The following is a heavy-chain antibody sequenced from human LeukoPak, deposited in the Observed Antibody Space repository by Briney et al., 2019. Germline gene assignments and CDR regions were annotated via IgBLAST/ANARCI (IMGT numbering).Heavy chain of an antibody. CDR1: GFTFSSYG. CDR3: ARHQPKDIVVVPAASYGYYYYMDV. CDR2: IRYDGSNK. J-gene: IGHJ6*03. V-gene: IGHV3-30*02. Sequence: PGGSLSLSCAASGFTFSSYGMHWVRQAPGKGLEWVAFIRYDGSNKYYADSVKGRFTISRDNSKNTLYLQMNSLRAEDTAVYYCARHQPKDIVVVPAASYGYYYYMDVWGKGTTVTVSS. D-gene: IGHD2-2*01.